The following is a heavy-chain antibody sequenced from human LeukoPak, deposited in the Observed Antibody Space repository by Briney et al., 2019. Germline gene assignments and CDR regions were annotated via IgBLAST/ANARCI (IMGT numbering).Heavy chain of an antibody. V-gene: IGHV4-31*03. CDR1: GGSISSGGYY. J-gene: IGHJ6*03. CDR3: ARGRVTGTPQIRPRYYYYMDV. D-gene: IGHD1-7*01. Sequence: SETLSLTCTVSGGSISSGGYYWSWIRQHPGKGLEWIGYIYYSGSTYYNPSLKSRVTISVDTSKNQFSLKLSSVTAADTAVYYCARGRVTGTPQIRPRYYYYMDVWGKGTTVTVSS. CDR2: IYYSGST.